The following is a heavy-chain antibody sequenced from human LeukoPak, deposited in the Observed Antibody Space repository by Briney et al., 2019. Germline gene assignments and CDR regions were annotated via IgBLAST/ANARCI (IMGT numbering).Heavy chain of an antibody. CDR2: VYNSGSN. J-gene: IGHJ4*02. CDR3: ASRRGYSYGLVY. V-gene: IGHV4-4*07. CDR1: GGSISRYY. D-gene: IGHD5-18*01. Sequence: PSETLSLTCSVSGGSISRYYGSWIPQPAGQGREWIGRVYNSGSNNYTPSLQSRVTMSVDTSKNQFSLKLSSVTAADTAIYYCASRRGYSYGLVYWGQGTLVTVSS.